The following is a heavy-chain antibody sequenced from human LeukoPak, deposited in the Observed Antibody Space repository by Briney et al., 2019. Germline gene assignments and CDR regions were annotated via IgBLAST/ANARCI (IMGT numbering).Heavy chain of an antibody. CDR3: ARGGVGYSSRWGYYYYYYMDV. CDR2: IYHSGST. D-gene: IGHD6-13*01. J-gene: IGHJ6*03. Sequence: TPSETLSLTCTVSGGSISSGGYYWSWIRQPPGKGLEWIGYIYHSGSTYYNPSLKSRVTISVDTSKNQFSLKLSSVTAADTAVYYCARGGVGYSSRWGYYYYYYMDVWGKGTTVTVSS. V-gene: IGHV4-30-2*01. CDR1: GGSISSGGYY.